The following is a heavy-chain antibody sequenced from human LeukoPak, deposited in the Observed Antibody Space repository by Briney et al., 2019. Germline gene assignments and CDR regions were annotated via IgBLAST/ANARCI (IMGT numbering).Heavy chain of an antibody. CDR3: ARIDVDSSSSSEYFQH. CDR2: INHSGST. Sequence: SETLSLTCAVYGGSFSGYYWSWIRQPPGKGLEWIGEINHSGSTNYNPSLKSRVTISVDTSKNQFSLKLSSVTAADTAVYYCARIDVDSSSSSEYFQHWGQGTQVTVSS. J-gene: IGHJ1*01. D-gene: IGHD6-6*01. CDR1: GGSFSGYY. V-gene: IGHV4-34*01.